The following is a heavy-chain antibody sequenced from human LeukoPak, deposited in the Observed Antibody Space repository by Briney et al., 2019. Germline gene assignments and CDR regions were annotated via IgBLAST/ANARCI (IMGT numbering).Heavy chain of an antibody. D-gene: IGHD6-13*01. CDR3: ARVDRIAAASLDMDTSTGWFDP. Sequence: GASVKVSCTASGYTFTSYGISWVRQAPGQGLEWMGWISAYNGNTNYAQKLQGRVTMTTDTSTSTAYMELRSLRSDDTAVYYCARVDRIAAASLDMDTSTGWFDPWGQGTLVTVSS. CDR1: GYTFTSYG. CDR2: ISAYNGNT. J-gene: IGHJ5*02. V-gene: IGHV1-18*01.